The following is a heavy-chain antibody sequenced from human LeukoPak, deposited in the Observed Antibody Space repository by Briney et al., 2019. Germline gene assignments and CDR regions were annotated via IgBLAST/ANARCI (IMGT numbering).Heavy chain of an antibody. Sequence: SETPSLTCAVSGYSISSGYYWGWIRQPPGKGLEWIGSIYHSGSTYYNPSLKSRVTISVDTSKNQFSLKLSSVTAADTAVYYCASVDTANKVVFDYWGQGTLVTVSS. D-gene: IGHD5-18*01. CDR3: ASVDTANKVVFDY. CDR2: IYHSGST. J-gene: IGHJ4*02. CDR1: GYSISSGYY. V-gene: IGHV4-38-2*01.